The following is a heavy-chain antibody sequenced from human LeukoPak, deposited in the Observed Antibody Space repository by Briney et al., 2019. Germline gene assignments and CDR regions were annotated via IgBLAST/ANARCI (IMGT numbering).Heavy chain of an antibody. CDR1: GGSISSYY. J-gene: IGHJ3*02. V-gene: IGHV4-59*01. CDR2: IYYSGST. CDR3: AGGTYGSGSWGAFDI. D-gene: IGHD3-10*01. Sequence: PSETLSLTCTVSGGSISSYYWSWIRQPPGKGLEWIGYIYYSGSTNYNPSLKSRVTISVDTSKNQFSLKLSSVTAADTAVYYCAGGTYGSGSWGAFDIWGQGTMVTVSS.